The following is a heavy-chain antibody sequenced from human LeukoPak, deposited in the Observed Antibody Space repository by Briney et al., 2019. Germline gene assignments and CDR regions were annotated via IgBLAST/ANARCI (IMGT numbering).Heavy chain of an antibody. D-gene: IGHD2-8*02. CDR2: IFPSGDEI. CDR3: ATYRQVLLPFES. CDR1: GFTFSTFA. J-gene: IGHJ4*02. V-gene: IGHV3-23*01. Sequence: PGGSLRLSCAASGFTFSTFAMIWVRQPPGKGLEWVSSIFPSGDEIHYADSVRGRFTISRDNSKSTLSLQMNSLRAEDTAIYYCATYRQVLLPFESWGQGTLVTVSS.